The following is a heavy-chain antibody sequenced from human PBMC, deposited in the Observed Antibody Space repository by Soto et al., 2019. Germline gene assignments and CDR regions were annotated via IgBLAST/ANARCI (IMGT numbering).Heavy chain of an antibody. Sequence: SCKAPGDTFDSYYLNWVRQAPGQGLEWMGVINPHGGSTKYAQKLQGRVTMTTDTSTSTDYMELRSLRSEDTAVYYCARVSGYSNNWFDTWGQGTLVTVSS. J-gene: IGHJ5*02. CDR1: GDTFDSYY. V-gene: IGHV1-46*02. CDR2: INPHGGST. CDR3: ARVSGYSNNWFDT. D-gene: IGHD6-13*01.